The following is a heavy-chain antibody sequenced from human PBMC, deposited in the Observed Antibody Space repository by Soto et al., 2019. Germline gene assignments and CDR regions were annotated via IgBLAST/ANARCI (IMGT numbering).Heavy chain of an antibody. CDR1: GFSFSQPW. V-gene: IGHV3-7*05. CDR3: ARGHYGMDV. Sequence: QLVESGGGLVQPGGSLRLSCEASGFSFSQPWMTWVRQAPGKGLEWVANMNRDGTEKHYVDSGKGRFTISRDNAKNSQYLQMNSLRAEDTAVYYCARGHYGMDVWGQGTTVTVSS. J-gene: IGHJ6*02. CDR2: MNRDGTEK.